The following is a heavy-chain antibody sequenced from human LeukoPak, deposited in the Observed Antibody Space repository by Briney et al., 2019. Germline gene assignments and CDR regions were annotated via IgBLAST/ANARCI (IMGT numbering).Heavy chain of an antibody. CDR1: GFTFSSYF. J-gene: IGHJ4*02. CDR2: ISSSSSTI. CDR3: ATYRQVMLPFES. V-gene: IGHV3-48*01. Sequence: GGSLRLSCAASGFTFSSYFMNWVRQAPGKGLEWVSYISSSSSTIYYADSVRGRFTISRDNSRSTLFLQMNSLRGEDTAIYYCATYRQVMLPFESWGQGTLVTVSS. D-gene: IGHD5-18*01.